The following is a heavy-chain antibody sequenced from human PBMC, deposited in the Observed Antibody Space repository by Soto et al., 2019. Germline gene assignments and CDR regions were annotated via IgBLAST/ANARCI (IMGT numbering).Heavy chain of an antibody. CDR1: GFTFGDYT. J-gene: IGHJ6*02. CDR2: IRSKAYGGTT. D-gene: IGHD4-17*01. Sequence: GGSLRLSCTASGFTFGDYTMAWFRQAPGGWLEWVSFIRSKAYGGTTEYAASVKGRFTISRDDSKSIAYLQMNRLQSEDTAVYYCARDVASYDYGDFYGMDVWGQGXTVTVYS. V-gene: IGHV3-49*03. CDR3: ARDVASYDYGDFYGMDV.